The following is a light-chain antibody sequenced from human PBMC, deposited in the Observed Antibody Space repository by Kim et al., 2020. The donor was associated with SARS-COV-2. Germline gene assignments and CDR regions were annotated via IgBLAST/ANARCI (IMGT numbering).Light chain of an antibody. CDR3: NSRDSSGNHVV. J-gene: IGLJ2*01. CDR2: GKN. CDR1: SLRSYY. V-gene: IGLV3-19*01. Sequence: ALGQTVRITCQGDSLRSYYESWYQQKPGQAPVLVIYGKNNRPLGIPDRFSGSSSGNTASLTITGAQAEDEADYYCNSRDSSGNHVVFGGGTQLTVL.